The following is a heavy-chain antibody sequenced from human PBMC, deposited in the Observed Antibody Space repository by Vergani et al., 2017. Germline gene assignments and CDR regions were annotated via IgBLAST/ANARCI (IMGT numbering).Heavy chain of an antibody. J-gene: IGHJ2*01. CDR2: ISWNSGSI. CDR1: GFTFDDYA. D-gene: IGHD3-3*01. CDR3: AKDHYDFWSGYPNLSPFDL. Sequence: EVQLVESGGGLVQPGRSLRLSCAASGFTFDDYAMHWVRQAPGQGLEWVSGISWNSGSIGYADSGKGRFTISRDNAKNSLYLQMNSLRAEDTALYYCAKDHYDFWSGYPNLSPFDLWGRGTLVTVSS. V-gene: IGHV3-9*01.